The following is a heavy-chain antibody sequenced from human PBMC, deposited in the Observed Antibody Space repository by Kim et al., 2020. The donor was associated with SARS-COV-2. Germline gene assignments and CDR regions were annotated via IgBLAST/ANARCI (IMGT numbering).Heavy chain of an antibody. J-gene: IGHJ4*02. CDR2: IWYDGSNK. D-gene: IGHD3-22*01. V-gene: IGHV3-33*01. Sequence: GGSLRLSCAASGFTFSSYGMHWVRQAPGKGLEWVAVIWYDGSNKYYADSVKGRFTISRDNSKNTLYLQMNSLRAEDTAVYYCARSETYYYDSSGDQGYFDYWGQGTLVTVSS. CDR3: ARSETYYYDSSGDQGYFDY. CDR1: GFTFSSYG.